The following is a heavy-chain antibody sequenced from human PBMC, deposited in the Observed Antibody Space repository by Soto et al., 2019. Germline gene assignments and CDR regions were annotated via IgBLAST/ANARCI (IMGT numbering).Heavy chain of an antibody. V-gene: IGHV1-69*13. J-gene: IGHJ4*02. Sequence: SVKVSCKASGYTFTTYAISWVRQAPGQGLEWMGGIIPIFGTANYAQKFQGRVTITADESTSTAYMELSSLRSEDTAVYYCARDTDYGDYYYFDYWGQGTLVTVSS. D-gene: IGHD4-17*01. CDR1: GYTFTTYA. CDR3: ARDTDYGDYYYFDY. CDR2: IIPIFGTA.